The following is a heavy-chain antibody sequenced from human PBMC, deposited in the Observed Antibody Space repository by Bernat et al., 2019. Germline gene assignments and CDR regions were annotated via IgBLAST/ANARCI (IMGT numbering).Heavy chain of an antibody. CDR3: AREYSSSWYLSLPPDY. CDR1: GFSLSSNGEG. J-gene: IGHJ4*02. Sequence: QITLRESGPTLVNPTQTLTMTCTFSGFSLSSNGEGVGWIRQPPGQALEWLAIIYWNDDKRYSPALKSRLAITKDTSKNQVVLTMTNMDPVDTATYYCAREYSSSWYLSLPPDYWGQGTLVTVSS. V-gene: IGHV2-5*01. CDR2: IYWNDDK. D-gene: IGHD6-13*01.